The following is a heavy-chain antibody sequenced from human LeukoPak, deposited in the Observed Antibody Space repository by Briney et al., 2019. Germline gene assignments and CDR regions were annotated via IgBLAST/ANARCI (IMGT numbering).Heavy chain of an antibody. CDR2: IYYSGRT. J-gene: IGHJ6*03. D-gene: IGHD3-3*01. CDR1: GGSISSNY. Sequence: PSETLSLTCTISGGSISSNYWSWIRQPPGKGLEWIGYIYYSGRTKNNPSLKSRVTISVDTSKNQFSLKLSSVTAADTAVYYYASGPDFYMDVWGKGTTVTVSS. CDR3: ASGPDFYMDV. V-gene: IGHV4-59*01.